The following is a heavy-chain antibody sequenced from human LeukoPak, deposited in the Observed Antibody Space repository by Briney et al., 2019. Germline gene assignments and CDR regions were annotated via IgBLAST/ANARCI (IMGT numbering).Heavy chain of an antibody. CDR2: IIPIFGIA. J-gene: IGHJ3*02. D-gene: IGHD5-18*01. CDR1: GGTFSSYA. Sequence: ASVKVSCKASGGTFSSYAISWVRQAPGQGLEWMGRIIPIFGIANYAQKFQGRVTITADNSTSTAYMELSSLRSEDTAVYYCARVVTPHDAFDIWGQGTMVTVSS. V-gene: IGHV1-69*04. CDR3: ARVVTPHDAFDI.